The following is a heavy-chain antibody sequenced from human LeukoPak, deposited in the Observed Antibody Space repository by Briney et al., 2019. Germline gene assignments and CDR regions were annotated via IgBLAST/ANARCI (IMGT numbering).Heavy chain of an antibody. CDR2: IYHSGST. Sequence: SETLSLTCTVSGYSISSGYYWGWIRQPPGKGLEWIGSIYHSGSTYYNPSLKSRVTISVDTSKNQFSLKLSSVTAADTAVYYCARPHGSGSWFDPWGQGTLVTVSS. CDR3: ARPHGSGSWFDP. V-gene: IGHV4-38-2*02. CDR1: GYSISSGYY. D-gene: IGHD3-10*01. J-gene: IGHJ5*02.